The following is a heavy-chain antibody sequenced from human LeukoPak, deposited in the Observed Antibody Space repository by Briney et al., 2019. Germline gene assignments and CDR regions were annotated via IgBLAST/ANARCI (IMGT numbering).Heavy chain of an antibody. D-gene: IGHD3-10*01. CDR2: LSYDGSNK. CDR1: GFTFSSYG. J-gene: IGHJ4*02. CDR3: AKDRRYYGSGSYMDY. Sequence: GRSLRLSCAASGFTFSSYGMHWVRQAPGKGLEWVAVLSYDGSNKYYADSVKGRFTISRDNSKNTLYLQMNSLRAEDTAVYYCAKDRRYYGSGSYMDYWGQGTLVTVSS. V-gene: IGHV3-30*18.